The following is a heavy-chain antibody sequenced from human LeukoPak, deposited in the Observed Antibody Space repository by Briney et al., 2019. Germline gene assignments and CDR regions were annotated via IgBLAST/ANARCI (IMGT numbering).Heavy chain of an antibody. J-gene: IGHJ4*02. D-gene: IGHD2-2*01. V-gene: IGHV4-61*02. CDR2: IYTSGST. CDR1: GVSISSSSYY. CDR3: ATEGYCSSTSCYGGIDY. Sequence: SETLSLTCTVSGVSISSSSYYWSWVRPPAGKGLEWIVRIYTSGSTNYNPSLKSRITISVDTSKNQFSLKMSSLTAADTAVYYCATEGYCSSTSCYGGIDYWGQGTLVTVSS.